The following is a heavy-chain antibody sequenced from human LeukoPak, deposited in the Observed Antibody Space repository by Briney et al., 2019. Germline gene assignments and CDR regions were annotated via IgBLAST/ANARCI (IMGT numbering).Heavy chain of an antibody. D-gene: IGHD2/OR15-2a*01. CDR3: GHIFNSSPYF. V-gene: IGHV2-5*01. CDR2: IYWNDDK. Sequence: SGPTLVKPPQTLTLTCTFSGFARRTRGVAVAWIRQPPGKALEWLALIYWNDDKRYSPSLKSRLTITNDASKKQVVLTMTNMDPADTATYYCGHIFNSSPYFWGQGTLVTVSS. J-gene: IGHJ4*02. CDR1: GFARRTRGVA.